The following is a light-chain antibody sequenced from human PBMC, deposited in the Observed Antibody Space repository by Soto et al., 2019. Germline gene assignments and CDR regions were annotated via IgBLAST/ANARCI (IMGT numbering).Light chain of an antibody. CDR3: QHYDTLPPT. V-gene: IGKV1-33*01. CDR2: DAS. CDR1: QDISHN. J-gene: IGKJ4*01. Sequence: DIQMTQSPSSVSASVGDRVTITCQASQDISHNVNWYQQKPGKAPNLLIFDASKLEGGVPSRFTGSGSGTHFSFTISSLQPEDTATYYCQHYDTLPPTFGGGTKVEIK.